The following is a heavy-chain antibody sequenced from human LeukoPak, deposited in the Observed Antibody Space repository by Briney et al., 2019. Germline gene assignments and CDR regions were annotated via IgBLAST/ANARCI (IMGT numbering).Heavy chain of an antibody. Sequence: GGSLRLSCAASGFSFNAYWMAWVRQAPGTGLEWVANINPAGSETFHVDPVKGRFSISRDHAKNLVYLQMNSLRAEDTAVYYCARGWGVTAISTWGQGTLVTVSS. CDR3: ARGWGVTAIST. CDR2: INPAGSET. V-gene: IGHV3-7*01. J-gene: IGHJ5*02. CDR1: GFSFNAYW. D-gene: IGHD2-21*02.